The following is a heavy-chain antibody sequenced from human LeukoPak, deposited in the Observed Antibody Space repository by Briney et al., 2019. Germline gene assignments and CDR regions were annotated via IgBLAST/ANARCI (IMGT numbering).Heavy chain of an antibody. J-gene: IGHJ6*04. CDR1: GFSLYTSGVG. CDR3: AHQRGYCSGGSCYWDI. V-gene: IGHV2-5*02. CDR2: IYWDDDR. D-gene: IGHD2-15*01. Sequence: ESGPTLVKPTQTLTLTCTFSGFSLYTSGVGVDWIRQPPGKALKGFHLIYWDDDRRYSPSLKSRLTIAKDTSKNQVVLTLTNMDPVDTATYYCAHQRGYCSGGSCYWDILGKGTTVTVSS.